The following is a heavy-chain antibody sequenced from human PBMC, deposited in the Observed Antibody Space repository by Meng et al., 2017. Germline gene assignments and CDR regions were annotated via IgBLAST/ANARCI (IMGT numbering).Heavy chain of an antibody. CDR3: ARVGKVVTAPLTY. Sequence: QVQLQVWGPGPLKPSETLSLTCAVYGGSFSGYYWSWIRQPPGKGLEWIGEINHSGSTNYNPSLKSRVTISVDTSKNQFSLKLSSVTAADTAVYYCARVGKVVTAPLTYWGQGTLVTVYS. CDR2: INHSGST. CDR1: GGSFSGYY. D-gene: IGHD2-21*02. V-gene: IGHV4-34*01. J-gene: IGHJ4*02.